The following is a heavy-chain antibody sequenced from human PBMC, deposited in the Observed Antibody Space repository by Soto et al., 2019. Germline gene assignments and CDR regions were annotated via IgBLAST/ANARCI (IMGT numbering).Heavy chain of an antibody. J-gene: IGHJ3*02. CDR2: INPNSGGT. CDR1: GYTFTGYY. D-gene: IGHD5-12*01. CDR3: ARVGLRHDAFDI. V-gene: IGHV1-2*02. Sequence: ASVKVSCKASGYTFTGYYMHWLRQAPGQGLEWMGWINPNSGGTNYAQKFQGRVTMTRDTSISTAYMELSRLRSDDTAVYYCARVGLRHDAFDIWGQGTMVTVSS.